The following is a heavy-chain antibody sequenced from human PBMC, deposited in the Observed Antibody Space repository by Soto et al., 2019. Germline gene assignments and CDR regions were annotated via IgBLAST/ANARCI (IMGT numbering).Heavy chain of an antibody. CDR2: ISYDGSNK. D-gene: IGHD3-9*01. Sequence: VRQAPGKGLEWVAVISYDGSNKYYADSVKGRFTISRDNSKNTLYLQMNSLRAEDTAVYYCARDDRRYYDILTGYSKMAYWGQGTLVTVSS. J-gene: IGHJ4*02. V-gene: IGHV3-30-3*01. CDR3: ARDDRRYYDILTGYSKMAY.